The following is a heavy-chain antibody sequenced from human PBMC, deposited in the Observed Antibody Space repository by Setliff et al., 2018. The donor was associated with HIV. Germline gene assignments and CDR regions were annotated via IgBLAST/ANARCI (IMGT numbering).Heavy chain of an antibody. J-gene: IGHJ6*02. V-gene: IGHV4-30-2*01. CDR3: ARIPQLLDYAMDV. CDR2: IFHSGST. Sequence: SETLSLTCAVSGGSISSGGYSWSWIRQPPGKGLEWIGYIFHSGSTYYNPSLKGRVTISVDRSKNQFSLNVTSVTAADTAVYYCARIPQLLDYAMDVWGQGTTVTVSS. D-gene: IGHD2-2*01. CDR1: GGSISSGGYS.